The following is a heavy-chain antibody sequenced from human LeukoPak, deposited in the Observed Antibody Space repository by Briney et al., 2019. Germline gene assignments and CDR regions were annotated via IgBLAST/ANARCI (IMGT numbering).Heavy chain of an antibody. CDR2: IKQDGSDK. V-gene: IGHV3-7*05. CDR3: ARVGKSGSYPFDY. CDR1: GFTFNDYW. D-gene: IGHD1-26*01. Sequence: GGSLRPSCAASGFTFNDYWMTWVRQAPGKGLEWVANIKQDGSDKYYVDSVKGRFTVSRDNAKNSLYLQMNSLRAEDTAVYYCARVGKSGSYPFDYWGQGSLVTVSS. J-gene: IGHJ4*02.